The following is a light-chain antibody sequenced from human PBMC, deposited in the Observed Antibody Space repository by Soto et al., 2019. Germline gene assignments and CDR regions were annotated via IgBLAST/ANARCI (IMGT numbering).Light chain of an antibody. CDR2: SVS. CDR1: QGIGSW. J-gene: IGKJ1*01. Sequence: DIQMTQSPSFVSASVGDRVSITCRASQGIGSWLAWYQQKPGTAPKLLIYSVSSLHSGVPSRFSGSGSGTDFTLTISSLQPEDFATYYCQQGSTFPTFGQGTKVEVK. CDR3: QQGSTFPT. V-gene: IGKV1-12*01.